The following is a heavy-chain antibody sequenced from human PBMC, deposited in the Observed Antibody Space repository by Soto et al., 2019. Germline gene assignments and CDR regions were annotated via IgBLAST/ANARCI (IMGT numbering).Heavy chain of an antibody. J-gene: IGHJ4*02. CDR3: ARVRGPTPLVTAIGRGVFDY. Sequence: GASVKVSCKVSGYTFTSYAMHWVRQAPGQRLEWMGWINAGNGNTKYSQKFQGRVTITRDTSASTAYMELSSLRSEDTAVYYCARVRGPTPLVTAIGRGVFDYWGQGTLVTVSS. V-gene: IGHV1-3*01. D-gene: IGHD2-21*02. CDR1: GYTFTSYA. CDR2: INAGNGNT.